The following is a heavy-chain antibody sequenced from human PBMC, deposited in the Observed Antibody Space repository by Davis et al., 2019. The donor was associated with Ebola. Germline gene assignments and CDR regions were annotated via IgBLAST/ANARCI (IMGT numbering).Heavy chain of an antibody. CDR2: IIPIFGTA. CDR3: ARGLLWFRELLFGEGGGLDYYGMDV. CDR1: GGTFSSYA. V-gene: IGHV1-69*05. D-gene: IGHD3-10*01. Sequence: SVKVSCKASGGTFSSYAISWVRQAPGQGLEWMGGIIPIFGTANYAQKFQGRVTITRDTSASTAYMELSSLRSEDTAVYYCARGLLWFRELLFGEGGGLDYYGMDVWGQGTTVTVSS. J-gene: IGHJ6*02.